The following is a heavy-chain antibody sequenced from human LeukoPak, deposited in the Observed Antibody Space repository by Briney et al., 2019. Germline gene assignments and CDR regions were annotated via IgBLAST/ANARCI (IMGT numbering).Heavy chain of an antibody. V-gene: IGHV4-59*01. CDR3: ARAGQFISARPITFDY. J-gene: IGHJ4*02. Sequence: SETLSLTSTVSVGSITNYSWCWIRQPPPKGLDFIPYIYYSGSTNPKPSLKSRVTISLETSKNQFSLKLISMTAADTAVYYCARAGQFISARPITFDYWGQGSLVTVSS. D-gene: IGHD6-6*01. CDR1: VGSITNYS. CDR2: IYYSGST.